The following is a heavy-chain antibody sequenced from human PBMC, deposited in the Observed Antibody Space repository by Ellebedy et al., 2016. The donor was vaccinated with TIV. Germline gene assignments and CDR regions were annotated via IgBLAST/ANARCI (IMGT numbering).Heavy chain of an antibody. Sequence: MPSETLSLTCTVSRGSMNSYSWMWMRQPPGKGLEWIGYVNQNGKSNSNPSLKSRVTMSLDSAKTQFSLKLNSVTAADTAVYYCAAHSFVSLRDYWGRGTLVTVSS. CDR3: AAHSFVSLRDY. CDR2: VNQNGKS. V-gene: IGHV4-59*01. D-gene: IGHD3-16*01. J-gene: IGHJ4*02. CDR1: RGSMNSYS.